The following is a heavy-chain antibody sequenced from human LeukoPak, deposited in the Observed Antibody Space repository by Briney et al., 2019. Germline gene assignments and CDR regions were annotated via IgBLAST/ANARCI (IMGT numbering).Heavy chain of an antibody. D-gene: IGHD7-27*01. V-gene: IGHV3-20*04. CDR2: IRGDAGST. CDR3: ARVWAWGSGNYFDN. CDR1: GFTFDAFG. J-gene: IGHJ4*02. Sequence: GGSLRLSCAASGFTFDAFGMTWVRQAPGKGLEWVSAIRGDAGSTGYADSVKGRFTISRDNAKNSLYLQMNSLRVEGTALYYCARVWAWGSGNYFDNWGQGTLVTVSS.